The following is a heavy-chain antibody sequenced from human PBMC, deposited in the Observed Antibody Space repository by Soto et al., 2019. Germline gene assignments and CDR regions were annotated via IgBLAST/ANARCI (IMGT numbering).Heavy chain of an antibody. Sequence: SETLSLTCTVSGGSISSGGYSWSWIRQPPGKGLEWIGYIYHSGSTYYNPSLKSRVTISVDRSKNQFSLKLSSVTAADTAVYYCARDSYYDSSGYVDWGQGTLVTVSS. J-gene: IGHJ4*02. CDR2: IYHSGST. V-gene: IGHV4-30-2*01. CDR3: ARDSYYDSSGYVD. CDR1: GGSISSGGYS. D-gene: IGHD3-22*01.